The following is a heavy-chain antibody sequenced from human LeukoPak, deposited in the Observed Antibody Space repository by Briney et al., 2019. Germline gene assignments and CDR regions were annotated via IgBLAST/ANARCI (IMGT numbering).Heavy chain of an antibody. CDR3: ARDHQQLVYNWFDP. D-gene: IGHD6-6*01. CDR1: GGSISSYY. CDR2: ICTSGST. V-gene: IGHV4-4*07. J-gene: IGHJ5*02. Sequence: PSETLSLTCTVSGGSISSYYWSWIRQPAGKGLEWIGRICTSGSTNYNPSLKSRVTMSVDTSKNQFSLKLSSVTAADTAVYYCARDHQQLVYNWFDPWGQGTLVTVSS.